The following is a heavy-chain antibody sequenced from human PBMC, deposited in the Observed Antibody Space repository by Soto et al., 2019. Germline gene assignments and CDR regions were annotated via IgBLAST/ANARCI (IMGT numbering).Heavy chain of an antibody. Sequence: ASVKLSCKASGYTITSYGISWVRQAPGQGLEWMGWISAYNGNTNYAQKLQGRVTMTTDTSTSTAYVELRSLRSDDTAVYYCVRYRGYCSGGRCFSIYWGQGTMVTVSS. CDR1: GYTITSYG. D-gene: IGHD2-15*01. CDR3: VRYRGYCSGGRCFSIY. CDR2: ISAYNGNT. J-gene: IGHJ4*03. V-gene: IGHV1-18*01.